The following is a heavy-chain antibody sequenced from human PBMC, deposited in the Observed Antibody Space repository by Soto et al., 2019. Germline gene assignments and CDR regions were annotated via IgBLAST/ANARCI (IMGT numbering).Heavy chain of an antibody. CDR1: GGSVSSGSYY. J-gene: IGHJ4*02. D-gene: IGHD3-10*01. Sequence: QVQLQESGPGLVKPSETLSLTCTVSGGSVSSGSYYWSWIRQPPGKGLEWIGHIYYSGSTNYNPSLKSRVTISVDTSKNQFSLKLSSVTAADTAVYYCARRSLSQLDYFDYWGQGTLVTVSS. V-gene: IGHV4-61*01. CDR2: IYYSGST. CDR3: ARRSLSQLDYFDY.